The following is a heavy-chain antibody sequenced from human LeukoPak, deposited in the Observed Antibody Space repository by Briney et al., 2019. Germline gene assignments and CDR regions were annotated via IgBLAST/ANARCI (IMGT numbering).Heavy chain of an antibody. CDR2: SYYSGST. CDR3: ARSPVVVVAATRLRRWFDP. D-gene: IGHD2-15*01. J-gene: IGHJ5*02. V-gene: IGHV4-59*01. CDR1: GGSISSYY. Sequence: SETLSLTCTVSGGSISSYYWSWIRQPPGKGLEWIGYSYYSGSTNYNPSLKSRVTISIDTSKNQFSLRLSSVTAADTAVYYCARSPVVVVAATRLRRWFDPWGQGTLLTVSS.